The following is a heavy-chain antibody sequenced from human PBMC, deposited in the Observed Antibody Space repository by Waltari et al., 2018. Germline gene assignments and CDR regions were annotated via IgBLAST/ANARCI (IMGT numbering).Heavy chain of an antibody. CDR3: ARESGSFFYFDY. CDR2: IYHSGST. CDR1: CYSISSGYY. D-gene: IGHD1-26*01. Sequence: QVQLQESGPGLVKPSETLSLTCAVSCYSISSGYYWGWIRQPPGKGLEWIGSIYHSGSTYYNPSLKSRVTISVDTSKNQFSLKLSSVTAADTAVYYCARESGSFFYFDYWGQGTLVTVSS. J-gene: IGHJ4*02. V-gene: IGHV4-38-2*02.